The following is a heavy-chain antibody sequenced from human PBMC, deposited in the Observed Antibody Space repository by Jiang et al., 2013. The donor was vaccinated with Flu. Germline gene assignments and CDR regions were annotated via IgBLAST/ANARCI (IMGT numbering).Heavy chain of an antibody. V-gene: IGHV3-7*01. CDR3: VRAIAASGSA. D-gene: IGHD3-10*01. CDR2: INQDGSKK. Sequence: PGKGLEWVANINQDGSKKYYVDSAKGRFTXSRDNARKSVYLQMDSLTADDTAVYYCVRAIAASGSAWGQGTLVTVSS. J-gene: IGHJ5*02.